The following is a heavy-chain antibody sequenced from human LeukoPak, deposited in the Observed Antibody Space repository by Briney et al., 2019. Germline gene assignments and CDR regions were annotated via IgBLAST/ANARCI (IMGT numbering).Heavy chain of an antibody. V-gene: IGHV1-69*05. Sequence: SVKVSCKASGGTFSSYAISWVRQAPGQGLEWMGGIIPIFGTANYAQKFLGRVTITTDESTSTAYMELSSLRSEDTAVYYCASHEYYDFWSGYSKESWFDPWGQGTLVTVSS. CDR2: IIPIFGTA. J-gene: IGHJ5*02. CDR1: GGTFSSYA. D-gene: IGHD3-3*01. CDR3: ASHEYYDFWSGYSKESWFDP.